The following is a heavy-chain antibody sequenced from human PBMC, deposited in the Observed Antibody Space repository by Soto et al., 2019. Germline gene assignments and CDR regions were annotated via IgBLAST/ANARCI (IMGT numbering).Heavy chain of an antibody. J-gene: IGHJ6*02. CDR1: GGTFSSYA. CDR3: ARGGRSTIFGVVITFCSYYYHYDGMAF. CDR2: IIPIFGTA. Sequence: AAVKPSCKASGGTFSSYAISWVRQAPGQGLEWMGGIIPIFGTANYAQKFQGRVTITADESTSTAYMELSSLRSEDTAVYYCARGGRSTIFGVVITFCSYYYHYDGMAFCGQGSTGTVS. V-gene: IGHV1-69*13. D-gene: IGHD3-3*01.